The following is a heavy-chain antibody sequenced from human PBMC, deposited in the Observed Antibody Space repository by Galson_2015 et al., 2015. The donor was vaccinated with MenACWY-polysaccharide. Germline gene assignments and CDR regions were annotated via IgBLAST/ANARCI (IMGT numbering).Heavy chain of an antibody. V-gene: IGHV3-74*01. Sequence: SLRLSCAASGFTFSSYWVHWVRQPPGKGLVWVSRSNGDGRSTSYEDSVKGRFTISRDNAKNTVYLQMNSLRPEDTALYYCTRSRRFGVSMGGGMDVWGQGTTVTVSS. CDR3: TRSRRFGVSMGGGMDV. CDR2: SNGDGRST. CDR1: GFTFSSYW. D-gene: IGHD3-3*01. J-gene: IGHJ6*02.